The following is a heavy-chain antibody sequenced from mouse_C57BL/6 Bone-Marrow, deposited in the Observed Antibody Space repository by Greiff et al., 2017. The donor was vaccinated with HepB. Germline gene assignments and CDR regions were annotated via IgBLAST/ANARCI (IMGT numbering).Heavy chain of an antibody. V-gene: IGHV1-55*01. Sequence: QVQLQQPGAELVKPGASVKMSCKASGYTFTSYWITWVKQRPGQGLEWIGDMYPGSGSTNYNEKFKSKATLTVDTSSSTAYMQLSSLTSEDSAVYYCARRYYGSSWYFDVWGTGTTVTVSS. CDR1: GYTFTSYW. CDR2: MYPGSGST. D-gene: IGHD1-1*01. J-gene: IGHJ1*03. CDR3: ARRYYGSSWYFDV.